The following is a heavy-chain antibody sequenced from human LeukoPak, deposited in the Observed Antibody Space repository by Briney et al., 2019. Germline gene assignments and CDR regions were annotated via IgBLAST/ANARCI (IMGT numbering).Heavy chain of an antibody. V-gene: IGHV4-34*01. CDR2: IYYSGST. CDR1: GGSFNGYY. D-gene: IGHD2-15*01. Sequence: PSETLSLTCAVYGGSFNGYYWTWIRQPPGKGLEWIGSIYYSGSTYYNPSLKSRVTISVDTSKNQFSLELSSVTAADTAVYYCARHRRGVVAATGDNWGQGTLVTVSS. CDR3: ARHRRGVVAATGDN. J-gene: IGHJ4*02.